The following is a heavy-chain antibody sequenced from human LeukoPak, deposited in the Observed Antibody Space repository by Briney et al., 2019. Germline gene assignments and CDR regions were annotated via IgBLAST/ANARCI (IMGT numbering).Heavy chain of an antibody. CDR1: GGSISSYY. V-gene: IGHV4-59*01. J-gene: IGHJ6*03. Sequence: PSETLSLTCTVSGGSISSYYWSWIRHPPGKGLERIWYINYSGSTNYNPSLKSRVTISVDTSKNQFSLKLSSVTAADTAVYYCARVIFGSVSYYYYYYMDVWGKGTTVTVSS. D-gene: IGHD3/OR15-3a*01. CDR3: ARVIFGSVSYYYYYYMDV. CDR2: INYSGST.